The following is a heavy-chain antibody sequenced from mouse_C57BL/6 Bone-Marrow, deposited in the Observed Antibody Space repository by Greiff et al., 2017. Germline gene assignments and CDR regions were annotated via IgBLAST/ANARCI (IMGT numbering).Heavy chain of an antibody. V-gene: IGHV14-4*01. D-gene: IGHD1-1*01. Sequence: EVQLQQSGAELVRPGASVKLSCTASGFNIKDDYMHWVKQRPEQGLEWIGWIDPENGDTEYASKLQGKATITSDTSSNTAYLQLSSLTSEDTAVYYCTVDYYGSSWGFAYWGQGTLVTVSA. J-gene: IGHJ3*01. CDR1: GFNIKDDY. CDR3: TVDYYGSSWGFAY. CDR2: IDPENGDT.